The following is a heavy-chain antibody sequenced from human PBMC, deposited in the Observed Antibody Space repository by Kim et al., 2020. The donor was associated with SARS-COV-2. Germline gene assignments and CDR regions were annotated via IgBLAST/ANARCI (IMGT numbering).Heavy chain of an antibody. J-gene: IGHJ5*02. D-gene: IGHD6-13*01. Sequence: PARKSRVTISGDTAKNQFSLKLSSVTAADTAVYYCARSLKQQLVENWFDPWGQGTLVTVSS. V-gene: IGHV4-39*07. CDR3: ARSLKQQLVENWFDP.